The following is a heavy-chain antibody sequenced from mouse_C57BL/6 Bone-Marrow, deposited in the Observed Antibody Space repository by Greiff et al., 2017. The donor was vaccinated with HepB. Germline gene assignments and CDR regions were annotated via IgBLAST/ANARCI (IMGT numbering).Heavy chain of an antibody. CDR3: ARRSLLDWYFDV. V-gene: IGHV5-12*01. J-gene: IGHJ1*03. D-gene: IGHD1-2*01. CDR2: ISNGGGST. Sequence: EVNLVESGGGLVQPGGSLKLSCAASGFTFSDYYMYWVRQTPEKRLEWVAYISNGGGSTYYPDTVKGRFTITRDNAKYPLYLQMSRLKSEDTAMYYCARRSLLDWYFDVWGTGTTVTVSS. CDR1: GFTFSDYY.